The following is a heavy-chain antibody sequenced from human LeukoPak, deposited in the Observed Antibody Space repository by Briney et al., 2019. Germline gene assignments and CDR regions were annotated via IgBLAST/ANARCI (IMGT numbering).Heavy chain of an antibody. CDR1: GGSVSSGSYY. V-gene: IGHV4-61*01. Sequence: SETLSLTCTVSGGSVSSGSYYWSWIRRPPGKGLEWIGYIYFSGSTTYNPSLNSRVTISVDTSKNKFSLKLSSVTAADTAVYYCARVPISTTARGYFDYWGQGTLVTVSS. CDR3: ARVPISTTARGYFDY. D-gene: IGHD4-17*01. J-gene: IGHJ4*02. CDR2: IYFSGST.